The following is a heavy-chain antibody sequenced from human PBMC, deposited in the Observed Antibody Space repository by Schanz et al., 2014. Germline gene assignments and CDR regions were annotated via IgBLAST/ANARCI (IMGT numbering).Heavy chain of an antibody. Sequence: VQLLESGGGLVEPGGSLRLSCAASGFVFGDYYMTWIRQAPGKGLEWLSYISDSGTYTNYAESVKGRFTISRDNAKNSLYLQMNGLRAEDTAVYYCARVALPGYSSPRDAFDIWGQGTMVTVSS. CDR3: ARVALPGYSSPRDAFDI. D-gene: IGHD5-18*01. J-gene: IGHJ3*02. CDR1: GFVFGDYY. V-gene: IGHV3-11*06. CDR2: ISDSGTYT.